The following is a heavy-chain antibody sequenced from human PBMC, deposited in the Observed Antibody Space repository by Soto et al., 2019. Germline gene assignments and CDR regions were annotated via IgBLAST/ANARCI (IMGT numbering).Heavy chain of an antibody. J-gene: IGHJ4*02. CDR2: IRSKAYGGTT. CDR1: GFTFGDYA. CDR3: TRARGYSYPRAFDY. V-gene: IGHV3-49*03. Sequence: GGSLRLSCTASGFTFGDYAMSWFRQAPGKGLEWVGFIRSKAYGGTTEYAASVEGRFTISRDDSKSIAYLQMNSLKTEDTAVYYCTRARGYSYPRAFDYWGQGTLVTVSS. D-gene: IGHD5-18*01.